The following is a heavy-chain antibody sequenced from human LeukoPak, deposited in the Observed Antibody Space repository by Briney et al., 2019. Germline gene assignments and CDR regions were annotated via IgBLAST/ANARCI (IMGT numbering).Heavy chain of an antibody. J-gene: IGHJ4*02. CDR1: GGSISSSSYY. Sequence: SETLSLTCTVSGGSISSSSYYWGWIRQPPGKGLDWIGSIYYSGSTYYNPSLKSRVTISVDTSKNQFSLKLSSVTAADTAVYYCARLLPPTPDGHHFDYWGQGTLVTVSS. V-gene: IGHV4-39*01. D-gene: IGHD5-24*01. CDR2: IYYSGST. CDR3: ARLLPPTPDGHHFDY.